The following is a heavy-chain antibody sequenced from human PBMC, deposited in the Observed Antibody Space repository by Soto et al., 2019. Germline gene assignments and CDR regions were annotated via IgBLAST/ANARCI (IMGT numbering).Heavy chain of an antibody. V-gene: IGHV3-23*01. CDR1: GFTFSTYA. CDR3: AKNWDTTSSSSSH. CDR2: ISGTGGSI. J-gene: IGHJ4*02. D-gene: IGHD6-6*01. Sequence: EVQLLESGGGLVQPGGSLRLSCAASGFTFSTYAMSWGRQAPGKGLAWVSAISGTGGSIYYAESVKGQFTIYRDNSKNTLYLQMNSLRAEDTAVYYCAKNWDTTSSSSSHWGQGTLVTVSS.